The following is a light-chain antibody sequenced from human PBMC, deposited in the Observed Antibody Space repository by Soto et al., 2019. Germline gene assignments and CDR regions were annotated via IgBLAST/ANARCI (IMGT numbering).Light chain of an antibody. Sequence: QSVLTQPASVSGSPGQSITISCTGTSSDIGGYNYVSWYQHHPGKAPKLMIYEVSNRPSGVSNRLSGSKSGNTASLTISGLQAEDEADYYCNSYTSSRSLVFGGGTKLTVL. CDR2: EVS. V-gene: IGLV2-14*01. CDR1: SSDIGGYNY. CDR3: NSYTSSRSLV. J-gene: IGLJ3*02.